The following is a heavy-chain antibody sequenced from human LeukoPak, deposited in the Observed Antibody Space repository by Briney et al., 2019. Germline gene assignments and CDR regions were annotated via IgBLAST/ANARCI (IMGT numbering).Heavy chain of an antibody. D-gene: IGHD7-27*01. Sequence: PGGSLRLSCAASGFTVSSNHMSWVRQAPGKGLEWVSVIYSGGTIYYADSVKGRFTISRENSKTTVYLEMNSLRAEDTAVYYCARDGENHYYDYWGQGTLVTVST. CDR3: ARDGENHYYDY. CDR2: IYSGGTI. CDR1: GFTVSSNH. J-gene: IGHJ4*02. V-gene: IGHV3-66*01.